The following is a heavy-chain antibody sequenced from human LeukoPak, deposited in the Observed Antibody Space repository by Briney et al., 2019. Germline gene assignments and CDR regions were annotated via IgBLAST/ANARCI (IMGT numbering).Heavy chain of an antibody. Sequence: GGSLRLSCAASGFTVSSNHMSWVRQAPGKGLEWVSVIYSGGRTYYADSVKGRFTISRDNSKNTLYLQMNSLRAEDTAVYYCARDGSGGWFDFDYWGQGTLVTVSS. CDR2: IYSGGRT. CDR3: ARDGSGGWFDFDY. D-gene: IGHD6-19*01. V-gene: IGHV3-66*02. CDR1: GFTVSSNH. J-gene: IGHJ4*02.